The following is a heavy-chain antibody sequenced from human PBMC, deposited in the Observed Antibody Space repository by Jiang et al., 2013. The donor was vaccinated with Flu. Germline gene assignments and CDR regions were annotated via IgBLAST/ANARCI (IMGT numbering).Heavy chain of an antibody. J-gene: IGHJ6*02. Sequence: SLTCTVSGGSISSYYWSWIRQPPGKGLEWIGYIYYSGSTNYNPSLKSRVTISVDTSKNQFSLKLSSVTAADTAVYYCAREEARRGYGMDVWGQGTTVTVSS. CDR1: GGSISSYY. V-gene: IGHV4-59*01. CDR2: IYYSGST. CDR3: AREEARRGYGMDV. D-gene: IGHD3-10*01.